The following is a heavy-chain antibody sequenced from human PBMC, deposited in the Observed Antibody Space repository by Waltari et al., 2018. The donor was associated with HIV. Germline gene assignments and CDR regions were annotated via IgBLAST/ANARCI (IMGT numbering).Heavy chain of an antibody. CDR2: ISYVGSNK. V-gene: IGHV3-30*18. CDR3: AKTGYGDYGRDD. D-gene: IGHD4-17*01. Sequence: QVQLVESGGGVVEPGRSLRLSCAASGFTFSSYGMHWVRQAPGKGLEWVAVISYVGSNKFYTDSVKGRFTISRDNSKNTLYLQMNSLRAEDTAVYYCAKTGYGDYGRDDWGQGTLVTVSS. CDR1: GFTFSSYG. J-gene: IGHJ4*02.